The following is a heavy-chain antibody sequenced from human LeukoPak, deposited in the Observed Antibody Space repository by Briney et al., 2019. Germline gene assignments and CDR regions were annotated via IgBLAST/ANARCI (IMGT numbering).Heavy chain of an antibody. J-gene: IGHJ5*01. Sequence: GASVKVSCKASGYTFTSYGISWVRQAPGQGLEWMGRIIPIFGIANYAQKFQGRVTITADEPTSTAYMELSSLRSEDTAVYYCARKTSSWNNWFDSWGQGTLVTVSS. D-gene: IGHD6-13*01. CDR1: GYTFTSYG. CDR2: IIPIFGIA. V-gene: IGHV1-69*13. CDR3: ARKTSSWNNWFDS.